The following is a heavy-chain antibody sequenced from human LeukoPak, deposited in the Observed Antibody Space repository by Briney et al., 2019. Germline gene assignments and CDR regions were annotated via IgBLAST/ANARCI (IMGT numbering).Heavy chain of an antibody. V-gene: IGHV3-21*01. CDR1: GFTFSSYS. J-gene: IGHJ4*02. Sequence: GGSLRLSCAASGFTFSSYSMNWVRQAPGKGLEWVSSISSSSSYISYADSVKGRFTISRDNAKNSLYLQMNSLRAEDTAVYYCARVTYGSGIDYWGQGTLVTVSS. CDR3: ARVTYGSGIDY. CDR2: ISSSSSYI. D-gene: IGHD3-10*01.